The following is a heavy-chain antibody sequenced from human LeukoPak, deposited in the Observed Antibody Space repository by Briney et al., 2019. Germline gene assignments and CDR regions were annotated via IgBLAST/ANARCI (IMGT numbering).Heavy chain of an antibody. D-gene: IGHD3-10*01. J-gene: IGHJ6*03. CDR1: GGTFSSYA. Sequence: SVKVSCKASGGTFSSYAISWVRQAPGQGLEWMGGIIPIFGTANYAQKFQGRVTITADESTSTAYMELSSLRSEDTAVYYCAKDSAYYYYMDVWGKGTTVTVSS. V-gene: IGHV1-69*13. CDR3: AKDSAYYYYMDV. CDR2: IIPIFGTA.